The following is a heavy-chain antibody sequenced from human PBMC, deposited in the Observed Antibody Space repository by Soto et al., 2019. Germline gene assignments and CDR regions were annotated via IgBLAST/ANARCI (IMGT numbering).Heavy chain of an antibody. Sequence: QVQLVQSGAEVKKPGASVKVSCKASGYTFTSYAMHWVRQAPGQRLEWMGWINAGNGNTKYSQKFQGRVTITRDTSASTADMELSSLRSEDTAVYYCARDEIGYWSGGSCYSGYYMDVWGKGTTVTVSS. CDR1: GYTFTSYA. V-gene: IGHV1-3*01. J-gene: IGHJ6*03. D-gene: IGHD2-15*01. CDR3: ARDEIGYWSGGSCYSGYYMDV. CDR2: INAGNGNT.